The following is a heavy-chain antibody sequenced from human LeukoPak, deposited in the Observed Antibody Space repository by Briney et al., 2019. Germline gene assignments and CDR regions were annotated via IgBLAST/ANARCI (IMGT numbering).Heavy chain of an antibody. CDR1: EFTFSDYY. D-gene: IGHD6-13*01. CDR2: ISYSGDTI. J-gene: IGHJ4*02. CDR3: ARLGIITAAGSNDY. Sequence: GGSLRLSCSASEFTFSDYYMSWIRQAPGKGLEWVSYISYSGDTIYYADSVKGRFTVSRDNAKNSLYLQMNSLRAEDTAVYYCARLGIITAAGSNDYWGQGTLVTVSS. V-gene: IGHV3-11*01.